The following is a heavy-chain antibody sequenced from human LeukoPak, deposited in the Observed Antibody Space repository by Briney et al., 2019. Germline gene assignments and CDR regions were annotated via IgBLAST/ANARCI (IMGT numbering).Heavy chain of an antibody. D-gene: IGHD6-13*01. CDR1: GFTFSDYY. V-gene: IGHV3-11*04. CDR2: ISSSGSTI. Sequence: GGSLRLSCAASGFTFSDYYMSWIRQAPGKGLEWVSYISSSGSTIYYADSVKGRFTISRDNAKNSLYLQMNSLRAEDTAVYYCARDTIAADHYFDYWGQGTLVTVSS. J-gene: IGHJ4*02. CDR3: ARDTIAADHYFDY.